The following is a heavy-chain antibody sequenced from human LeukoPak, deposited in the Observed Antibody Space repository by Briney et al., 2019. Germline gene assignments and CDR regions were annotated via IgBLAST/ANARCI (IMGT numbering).Heavy chain of an antibody. V-gene: IGHV1-2*02. J-gene: IGHJ3*02. CDR3: ARGNPGSMIGDI. CDR2: INPNSGGT. Sequence: ASVKVSCKVSGYTLTGYFMHWVRQAPGQGLEWMGWINPNSGGTNYAQKFQGRGTMTRDTFISTAYMELSRLRSDDTAVYYCARGNPGSMIGDIWGQGTMVTVSS. CDR1: GYTLTGYF. D-gene: IGHD3-10*02.